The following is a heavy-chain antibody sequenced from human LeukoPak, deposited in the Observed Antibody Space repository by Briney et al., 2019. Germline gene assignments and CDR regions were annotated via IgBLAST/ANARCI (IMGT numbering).Heavy chain of an antibody. CDR2: VYYSGST. J-gene: IGHJ4*02. CDR3: ARRKGFYDSNLEY. CDR1: GGSITSTSHY. D-gene: IGHD3-9*01. V-gene: IGHV4-39*01. Sequence: SETLSLTCIVSGGSITSTSHYWGWIRQPPGKGLEWIVNVYYSGSTSYNPALKSRLTISVDTANNRLSLKLTSLTDADTAVYYCARRKGFYDSNLEYWGQGTMVTVSS.